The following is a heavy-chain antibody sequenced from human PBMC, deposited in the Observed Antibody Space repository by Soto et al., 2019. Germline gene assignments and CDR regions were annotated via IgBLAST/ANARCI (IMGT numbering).Heavy chain of an antibody. J-gene: IGHJ2*01. D-gene: IGHD5-12*01. V-gene: IGHV3-30*03. CDR3: ARSGGGYFKVAYWYFDL. CDR1: GFTFSSYG. Sequence: VQLVESGGGVVQPGRSLRLSCAASGFTFSSYGMHWVRQAPGKGLEWVAVISYDGSNKYYADSVKGRFTISRDNSKNTLYLQMNSLRAEDTAVYYCARSGGGYFKVAYWYFDLWGRGTLVTVSS. CDR2: ISYDGSNK.